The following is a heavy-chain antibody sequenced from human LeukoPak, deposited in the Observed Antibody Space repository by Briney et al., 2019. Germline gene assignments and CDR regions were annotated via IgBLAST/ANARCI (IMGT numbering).Heavy chain of an antibody. Sequence: GASVKVSCKASGGTFSSYAISWVRQAPGQGLEWMGGIIPIFGTANYAQKFQGRVTITADESTSTAYMELSSLRSEDTAVYYCAREGYYYGSGHSYYYYMDVWGKGTTVTISS. CDR1: GGTFSSYA. J-gene: IGHJ6*03. CDR2: IIPIFGTA. D-gene: IGHD3-10*01. CDR3: AREGYYYGSGHSYYYYMDV. V-gene: IGHV1-69*13.